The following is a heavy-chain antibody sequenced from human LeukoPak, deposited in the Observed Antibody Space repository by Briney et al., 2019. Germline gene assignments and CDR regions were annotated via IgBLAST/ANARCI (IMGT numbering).Heavy chain of an antibody. D-gene: IGHD6-19*01. Sequence: GGSLRLSCAASGFTFSRYGMHWVRQAPGKGLEWVSAISGSGGSTYYADSVKGRFTISRDNSKNTLYLQMNSLRAEDTAVYYCAKARGIAVAGTPADYWGQGTLVTVSS. CDR3: AKARGIAVAGTPADY. V-gene: IGHV3-23*01. CDR1: GFTFSRYG. CDR2: ISGSGGST. J-gene: IGHJ4*02.